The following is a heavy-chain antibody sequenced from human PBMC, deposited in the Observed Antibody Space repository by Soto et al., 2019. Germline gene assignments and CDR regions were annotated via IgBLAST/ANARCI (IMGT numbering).Heavy chain of an antibody. J-gene: IGHJ4*02. CDR2: FSGGRDTT. CDR1: GFTFSSYA. CDR3: AKATSATCTGSICYSFDY. Sequence: GVLRLSCVAPGFTFSSYAMSWVRQAPGQRLEWVATFSGGRDTTWHADSVKGRFTVSRDSSKNTLSLQMNSLRPEDTALYYCAKATSATCTGSICYSFDYWGQGTLVTVSS. V-gene: IGHV3-23*01. D-gene: IGHD2-21*01.